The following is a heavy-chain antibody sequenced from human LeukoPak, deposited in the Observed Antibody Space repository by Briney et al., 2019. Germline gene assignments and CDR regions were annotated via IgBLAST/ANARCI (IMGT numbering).Heavy chain of an antibody. CDR2: INHSGST. CDR1: GGSFSGYY. Sequence: PSETLSLTCAVYGGSFSGYYWSWIRQPPREGREWIGEINHSGSTNYNPSLKSRVTISVDTSKNQFSLKLSSVTAADTAVYYCARGPNIVVVVAATRRWFDPWGQGTLVTVSS. D-gene: IGHD2-15*01. CDR3: ARGPNIVVVVAATRRWFDP. J-gene: IGHJ5*02. V-gene: IGHV4-34*01.